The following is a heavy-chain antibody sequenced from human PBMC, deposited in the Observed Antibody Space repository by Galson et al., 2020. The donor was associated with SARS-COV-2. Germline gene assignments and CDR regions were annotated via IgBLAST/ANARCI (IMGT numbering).Heavy chain of an antibody. CDR2: ISSSSSTI. Sequence: GGSLRLSCAASGFTFSSYSMNWVRQAPGKGLEWVSYISSSSSTIYYADSVKGRFTISRDNAKNSLYLQMNSLRAEDTAVYYCARAMAVTTITRRYYYYYMDVWGKGTTVTVSS. D-gene: IGHD4-4*01. CDR1: GFTFSSYS. CDR3: ARAMAVTTITRRYYYYYMDV. J-gene: IGHJ6*03. V-gene: IGHV3-48*01.